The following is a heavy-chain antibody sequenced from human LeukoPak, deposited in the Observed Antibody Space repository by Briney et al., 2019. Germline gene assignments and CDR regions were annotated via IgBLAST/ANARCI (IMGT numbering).Heavy chain of an antibody. V-gene: IGHV3-48*03. CDR1: GFTFSSYE. J-gene: IGHJ5*02. CDR3: ARESHDILTGQNWFDP. D-gene: IGHD3-9*01. Sequence: GGSLRLSCAASGFTFSSYEMNWVRRAPGKGLEWVSYISSSGSTIYYADSVKGRFTISRDNAKNSLYLQMNSLRAEDTAVYYCARESHDILTGQNWFDPWGQGTLVTVSS. CDR2: ISSSGSTI.